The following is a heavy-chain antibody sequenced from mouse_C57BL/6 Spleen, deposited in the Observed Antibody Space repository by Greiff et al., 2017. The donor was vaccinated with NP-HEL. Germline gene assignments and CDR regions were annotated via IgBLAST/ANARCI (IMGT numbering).Heavy chain of an antibody. Sequence: QVQLQQPGAELVRPGTSVKLSCKASGYTFTSYWMHWVKQRPGQGLEWIGVIDPSDSYTNYNQKFKGKATLTVDTSSSTAYMQLSSLTSEDSAVYYCARSDTTDFDYWGQGTTLTVSS. CDR1: GYTFTSYW. CDR3: ARSDTTDFDY. J-gene: IGHJ2*01. CDR2: IDPSDSYT. V-gene: IGHV1-59*01. D-gene: IGHD1-1*01.